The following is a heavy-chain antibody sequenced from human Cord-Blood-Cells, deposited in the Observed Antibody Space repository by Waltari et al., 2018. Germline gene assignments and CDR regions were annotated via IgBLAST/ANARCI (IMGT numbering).Heavy chain of an antibody. V-gene: IGHV4-39*01. J-gene: IGHJ2*01. CDR2: IYYSGST. D-gene: IGHD6-19*01. CDR3: AAGIAVAVWYFDL. CDR1: GGSISSSSYY. Sequence: QLQLQESGPGLVKPSETLSLTCTVSGGSISSSSYYWGWIRQPPGKGLEWIGGIYYSGSTYYSPSRKSRVTISVDTSKNQFSLKLSSVTAADTAVYYCAAGIAVAVWYFDLWGRGTLVTVSS.